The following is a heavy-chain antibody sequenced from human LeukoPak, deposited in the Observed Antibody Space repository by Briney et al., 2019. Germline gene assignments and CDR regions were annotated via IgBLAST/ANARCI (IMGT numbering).Heavy chain of an antibody. D-gene: IGHD6-13*01. CDR3: ASGEIAAAGRDYYYYYMDV. Sequence: ASVKVSCKASGYTFTGYYMHWVRQAPGQGLEWMGRINPNSGGTNYAQKFQGRVTMTRDTSISTAYMELSRLRSDDTAMYYCASGEIAAAGRDYYYYYMDVWGKGTTVTVSS. V-gene: IGHV1-2*06. J-gene: IGHJ6*03. CDR1: GYTFTGYY. CDR2: INPNSGGT.